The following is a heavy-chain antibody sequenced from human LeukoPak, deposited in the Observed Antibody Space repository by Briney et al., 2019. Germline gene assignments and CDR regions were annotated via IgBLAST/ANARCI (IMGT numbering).Heavy chain of an antibody. CDR2: IIPILGIA. D-gene: IGHD3-3*01. Sequence: SVKVSCKASGGTFSSYAISWVRQAPGQGLEWMGRIIPILGIANYAQKFQGRVTITADKSTSTAYMELSSLRSEDTAVYYCARDGVGGPQEHYDAWGQGTLVTVSS. V-gene: IGHV1-69*04. CDR1: GGTFSSYA. J-gene: IGHJ5*02. CDR3: ARDGVGGPQEHYDA.